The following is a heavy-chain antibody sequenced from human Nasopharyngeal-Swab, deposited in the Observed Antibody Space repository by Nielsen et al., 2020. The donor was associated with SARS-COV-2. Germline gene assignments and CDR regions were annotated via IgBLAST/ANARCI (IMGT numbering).Heavy chain of an antibody. CDR3: ARDSDIVVVPAANYYYYGMDV. D-gene: IGHD2-2*01. V-gene: IGHV1-18*01. J-gene: IGHJ6*02. Sequence: ASVKVSCKASGYTFTSYDINWVRQAPGQGLEWMGWISAYNGNTNYAQKLQGRVTMTTDTSTSTAYMELRSLRSDDTAVYYCARDSDIVVVPAANYYYYGMDVWGQGTTVTVSS. CDR2: ISAYNGNT. CDR1: GYTFTSYD.